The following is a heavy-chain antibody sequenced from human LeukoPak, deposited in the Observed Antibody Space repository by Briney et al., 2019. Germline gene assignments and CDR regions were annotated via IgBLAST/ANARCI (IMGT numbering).Heavy chain of an antibody. CDR2: IYYSGST. V-gene: IGHV4-59*01. CDR1: GGSISSYY. Sequence: PSETLSLTCTVSGGSISSYYWSWIRQPPGKGLEWIGYIYYSGSTNYNPSLKSRVTIPVDTSKNQFSLRLSSVTAADTAVYYCARVGRQSNWFDPWGQGTLVTVSS. CDR3: ARVGRQSNWFDP. J-gene: IGHJ5*02.